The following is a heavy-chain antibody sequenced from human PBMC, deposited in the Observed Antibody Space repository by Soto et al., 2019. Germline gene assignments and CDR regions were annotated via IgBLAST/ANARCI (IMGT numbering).Heavy chain of an antibody. CDR1: GYTFTSYY. Sequence: QVQLVQSGAEVKKPGASVKVSCKASGYTFTSYYMHWVRQAPGQGLEWMGVINPSDRSTYYAQNFQGRVTVTRDTSTNTIYMELSSLRSEDTAIYYCARGPRAIDFDYGGQGTLVTVSS. J-gene: IGHJ4*02. V-gene: IGHV1-46*03. D-gene: IGHD3-10*01. CDR2: INPSDRST. CDR3: ARGPRAIDFDY.